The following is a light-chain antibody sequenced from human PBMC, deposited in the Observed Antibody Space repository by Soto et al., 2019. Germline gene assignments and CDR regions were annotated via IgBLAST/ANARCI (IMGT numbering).Light chain of an antibody. V-gene: IGLV1-40*01. CDR2: GNS. J-gene: IGLJ1*01. CDR3: QSYDSSLSGYV. Sequence: QSVRTQPPSESGAPGQRVTISCTGSSSNIGAGYDVHWYQQLPGTAPKLLIYGNSNRPSGVPDRFSGSKSGTSASLAITGLQAEDEAHYYCQSYDSSLSGYVFGTGTKLTFL. CDR1: SSNIGAGYD.